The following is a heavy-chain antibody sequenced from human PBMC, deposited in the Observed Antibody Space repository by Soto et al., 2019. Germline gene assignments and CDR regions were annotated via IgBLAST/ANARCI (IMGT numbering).Heavy chain of an antibody. D-gene: IGHD2-2*01. CDR2: INHSGST. Sequence: ETLSLTCAVYGGSFSGYYWSWIRQPPGKGLEWIGEINHSGSTNYNPSLKSRVTISVDTSKNQFSLKLSSVTAADTAVYYCARYCSSTSCYHDYWGQGTLVTVSS. CDR1: GGSFSGYY. J-gene: IGHJ4*02. V-gene: IGHV4-34*01. CDR3: ARYCSSTSCYHDY.